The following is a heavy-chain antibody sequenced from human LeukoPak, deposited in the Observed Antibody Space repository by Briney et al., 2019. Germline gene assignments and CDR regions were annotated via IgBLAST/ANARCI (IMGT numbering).Heavy chain of an antibody. CDR1: GFTFSSYW. V-gene: IGHV3-74*01. CDR3: ARDRSITMVRGVIHWLDP. J-gene: IGHJ5*02. Sequence: PGGSLRLSCAASGFTFSSYWMHWVRQAPGKGLVWVSRINTDGSTTIYADSVKGRFTISRDNAKNTLYLQMNSLRAEDTAVYYCARDRSITMVRGVIHWLDPWGQGTLVTVSS. D-gene: IGHD3-10*01. CDR2: INTDGSTT.